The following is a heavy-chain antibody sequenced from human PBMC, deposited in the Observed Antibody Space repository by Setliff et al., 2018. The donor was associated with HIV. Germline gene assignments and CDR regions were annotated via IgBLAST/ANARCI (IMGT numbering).Heavy chain of an antibody. Sequence: SETLSLTCAVYGVSFSGYYWSWIRQPPGKGLEWIGEINHRGITNYSPSLKSRVTISVDTSKNQFSLKLRSVTAADTAVYYCARVVWMAAAGAIDYYYCGMDIWGQGTTVTVSS. J-gene: IGHJ6*02. CDR3: ARVVWMAAAGAIDYYYCGMDI. CDR2: INHRGIT. V-gene: IGHV4-34*01. D-gene: IGHD6-13*01. CDR1: GVSFSGYY.